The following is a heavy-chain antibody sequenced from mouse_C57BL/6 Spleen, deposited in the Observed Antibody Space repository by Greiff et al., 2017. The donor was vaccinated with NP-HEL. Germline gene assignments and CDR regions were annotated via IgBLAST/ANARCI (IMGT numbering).Heavy chain of an antibody. D-gene: IGHD3-2*02. CDR1: GYTFTSYW. CDR2: IDPSDSYT. J-gene: IGHJ3*01. CDR3: ARSEGSSGYAWFAY. V-gene: IGHV1-69*01. Sequence: QVQLQQPGAELVMPGASVKLSCKASGYTFTSYWMHWVKQRPGQGLEWIGEIDPSDSYTNYNQKFKGKSTLTVDKSSSTAYMQLSSLTSEDSAVYYCARSEGSSGYAWFAYWGQGTLVTVSA.